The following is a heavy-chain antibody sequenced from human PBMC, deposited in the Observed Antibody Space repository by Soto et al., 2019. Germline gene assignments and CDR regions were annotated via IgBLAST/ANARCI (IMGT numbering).Heavy chain of an antibody. Sequence: QVQLVESGGGVVQPGRSLRLSCAASGFTFSSYAMHWVRQAPGKGLEWVAVISYDGSNKYYADSVKGRFTISRDNSKNTRYLKMNSLRAEDTAVIYCARPRLDPPPLDYWGQGTLFTVSS. V-gene: IGHV3-30-3*01. J-gene: IGHJ4*02. D-gene: IGHD3-16*01. CDR3: ARPRLDPPPLDY. CDR2: ISYDGSNK. CDR1: GFTFSSYA.